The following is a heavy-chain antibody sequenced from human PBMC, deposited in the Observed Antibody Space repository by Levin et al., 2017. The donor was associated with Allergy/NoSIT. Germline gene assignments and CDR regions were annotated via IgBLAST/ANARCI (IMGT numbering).Heavy chain of an antibody. V-gene: IGHV3-23*01. J-gene: IGHJ5*02. CDR2: ISGSGGST. CDR1: GFTFSSYA. D-gene: IGHD4-23*01. CDR3: AKDLGDYGDNSQNWFDP. Sequence: GGSLRLSCAASGFTFSSYAMIWARQAPGRGLEWVSAISGSGGSTYYADSVEGRFTISRDNSKNTVYLQMNSLRAEDSALYYCAKDLGDYGDNSQNWFDPWGQGTLVTVSS.